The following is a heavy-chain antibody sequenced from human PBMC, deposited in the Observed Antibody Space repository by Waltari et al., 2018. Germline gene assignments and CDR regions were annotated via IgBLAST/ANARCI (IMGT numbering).Heavy chain of an antibody. D-gene: IGHD3-3*02. CDR2: LSAGGDT. Sequence: EVHLVETGGGLIQLGGSLRLSWAGSGVTVSSSYMSWVREAPGKGLEWVSYLSAGGDTYFAGSLQGRVTISRDDSKNSLFLQMNSLSAADTAVYYCAKGTIFAGALDYWGQGALVTVSS. CDR1: GVTVSSSY. V-gene: IGHV3-53*02. J-gene: IGHJ4*02. CDR3: AKGTIFAGALDY.